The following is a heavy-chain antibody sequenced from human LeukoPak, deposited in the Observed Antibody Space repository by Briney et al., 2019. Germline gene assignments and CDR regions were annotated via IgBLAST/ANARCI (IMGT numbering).Heavy chain of an antibody. CDR1: GFTFSSYS. J-gene: IGHJ4*02. Sequence: GGSLRLSCAASGFTFSSYSMNWVRQAPGKGLEWVSSISSSSSYIYYADSVKGRFTISRDNAKNSLYLQMNSLRAEDTAVYYCARDGKYYDSSGYLSNPLDYWGQGTLVTVSS. CDR3: ARDGKYYDSSGYLSNPLDY. V-gene: IGHV3-21*04. CDR2: ISSSSSYI. D-gene: IGHD3-22*01.